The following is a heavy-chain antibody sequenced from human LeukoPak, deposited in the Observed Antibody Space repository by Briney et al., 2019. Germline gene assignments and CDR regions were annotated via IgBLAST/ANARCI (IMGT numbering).Heavy chain of an antibody. CDR3: AKEVGYCSGGSCYVGDY. J-gene: IGHJ4*02. D-gene: IGHD2-15*01. V-gene: IGHV3-30*18. CDR2: ISYDGSNK. Sequence: PGRSLRLSCAASGFTFSGYGMHWVRQAPGKGLEWVAVISYDGSNKYYADSVKGRFTISRDNSKNTLYLQMNSLRAEDTAVYYCAKEVGYCSGGSCYVGDYWGQGTLVTVSS. CDR1: GFTFSGYG.